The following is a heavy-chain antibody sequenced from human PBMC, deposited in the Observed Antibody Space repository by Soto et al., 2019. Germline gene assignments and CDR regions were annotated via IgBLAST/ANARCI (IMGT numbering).Heavy chain of an antibody. Sequence: GGSLRLSCAASGFTFSSYAMSWVRQAPGKGLEWVSAISGSGGSTYYADSVKGRFTISRDNSKNTLYLQMNSLRAEDTAVYYCAKDHGITMVRGASTSDYWGQGALVTVSS. D-gene: IGHD3-10*01. CDR1: GFTFSSYA. J-gene: IGHJ4*02. V-gene: IGHV3-23*01. CDR2: ISGSGGST. CDR3: AKDHGITMVRGASTSDY.